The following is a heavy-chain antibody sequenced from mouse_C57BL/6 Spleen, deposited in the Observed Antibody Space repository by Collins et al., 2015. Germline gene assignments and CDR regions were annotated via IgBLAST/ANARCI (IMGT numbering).Heavy chain of an antibody. CDR3: ARSGNYWYFDV. CDR1: GYTFTSYW. Sequence: QVQLQQSGAELAKPGASVKMSCKASGYTFTSYWMHWVKQRPGQGLEWIGYINPSTGYTEYNQKFKDKATLTADKSSSTAYMQLSSLTSEDSAVYYCARSGNYWYFDVWGAGTTVTVSS. D-gene: IGHD2-1*01. J-gene: IGHJ1*01. CDR2: INPSTGYT. V-gene: IGHV1-7*01.